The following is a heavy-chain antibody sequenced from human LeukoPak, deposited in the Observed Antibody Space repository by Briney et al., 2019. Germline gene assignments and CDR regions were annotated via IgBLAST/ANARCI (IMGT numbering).Heavy chain of an antibody. CDR2: IFGSGGSP. J-gene: IGHJ4*02. CDR3: GKTTVGYSSGQKPAWPVDY. CDR1: GFTVSSNY. Sequence: QSGGSLRLSCAASGFTVSSNYMSWVRQAPGKGLEWVAGIFGSGGSPHYADPVKGRFTISRDNSRNTVYLQINSLRAEDTAVYYCGKTTVGYSSGQKPAWPVDYWGQGTLVTVSS. D-gene: IGHD5-18*01. V-gene: IGHV3-23*01.